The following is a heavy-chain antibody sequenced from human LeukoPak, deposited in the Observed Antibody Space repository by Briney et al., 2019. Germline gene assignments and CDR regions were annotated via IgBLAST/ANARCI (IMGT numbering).Heavy chain of an antibody. CDR1: GYTFTSYY. CDR3: ARTYRTTVTTYPLYYYYGMDV. V-gene: IGHV1-46*01. CDR2: INPSGGST. J-gene: IGHJ6*02. Sequence: GASVKVSCKASGYTFTSYYMHWVRQAPGQGLEWMGIINPSGGSTSYAQKFQGRVTMTRDTSTSTVYMELSSLRSEDTAVYYCARTYRTTVTTYPLYYYYGMDVWGQGTTVTVSS. D-gene: IGHD4-17*01.